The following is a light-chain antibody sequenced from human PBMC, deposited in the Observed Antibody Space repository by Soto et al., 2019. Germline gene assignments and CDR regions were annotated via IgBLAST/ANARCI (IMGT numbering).Light chain of an antibody. V-gene: IGLV1-47*01. CDR2: RNN. CDR3: KSYAGSNTYV. CDR1: NSNIGSNY. Sequence: QSVLTQPPSASGTPGQRVTISCSGSNSNIGSNYVHWYQHLPGTAPKLLIYRNNQRPSGVPDRFFGSKSGTSASLAISGLRSEDEADYFCKSYAGSNTYVFGSGTKLTVL. J-gene: IGLJ1*01.